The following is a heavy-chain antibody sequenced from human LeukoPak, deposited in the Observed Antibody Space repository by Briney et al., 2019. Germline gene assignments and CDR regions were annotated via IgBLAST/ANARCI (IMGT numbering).Heavy chain of an antibody. Sequence: SETLSLTCTVSGGSINSYYWSWIRQPPGKGLERIGYIYYSGSTNYNPSLKSRVTISVDTSKNQFSLKLSSVTAADTAVYYCTRVSGYDWESFYDYWGQGTLSPSPQ. CDR2: IYYSGST. V-gene: IGHV4-59*01. CDR3: TRVSGYDWESFYDY. CDR1: GGSINSYY. J-gene: IGHJ4*02. D-gene: IGHD5-12*01.